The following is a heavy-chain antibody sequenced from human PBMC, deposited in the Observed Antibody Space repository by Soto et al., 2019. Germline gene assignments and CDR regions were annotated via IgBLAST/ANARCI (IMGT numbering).Heavy chain of an antibody. V-gene: IGHV3-33*01. CDR2: IWYDGSNK. Sequence: QVQLVESGGGVVQPGRSLRLSCAASGFTFSSYGMHWVRQAPGKGLEWVAVIWYDGSNKYYADSVKGRFTISRDNSKNTLYLKMNCMRAEDTAVYYCARDEYYYDSSGYYHPLCYWGQGTLVTVSS. D-gene: IGHD3-22*01. J-gene: IGHJ4*02. CDR3: ARDEYYYDSSGYYHPLCY. CDR1: GFTFSSYG.